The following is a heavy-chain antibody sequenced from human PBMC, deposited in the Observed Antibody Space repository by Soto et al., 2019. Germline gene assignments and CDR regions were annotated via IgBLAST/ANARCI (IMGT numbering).Heavy chain of an antibody. J-gene: IGHJ6*02. V-gene: IGHV4-4*07. D-gene: IGHD6-13*01. CDR1: GGSISSYY. Sequence: QVQLQESGPGLVKPSETLSLTGTVSGGSISSYYWSWIRQPAGKGLEWIRRIDTRGSTNYNPYLKSQVTMSVDTSKNQFSLKLSSVTAADTAVYYCARAHSSSWSYYYYGMDVWGQGTTVTVSS. CDR3: ARAHSSSWSYYYYGMDV. CDR2: IDTRGST.